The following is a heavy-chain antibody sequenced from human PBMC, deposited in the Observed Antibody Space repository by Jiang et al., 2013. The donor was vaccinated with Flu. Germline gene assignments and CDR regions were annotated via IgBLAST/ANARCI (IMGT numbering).Heavy chain of an antibody. V-gene: IGHV5-51*01. D-gene: IGHD1-26*01. CDR3: ATQGSVSTATF. CDR2: IFPGDSDT. CDR1: GYSFIDYW. J-gene: IGHJ4*02. Sequence: KKPGESLKISCRGSGYSFIDYWIGWVRQMPGKGLEWMGLIFPGDSDTRYSPSFRGQVTISADKSINTAYLQWSSLKASDTAMYYCATQGSVSTATFWGQGTLVTVSS.